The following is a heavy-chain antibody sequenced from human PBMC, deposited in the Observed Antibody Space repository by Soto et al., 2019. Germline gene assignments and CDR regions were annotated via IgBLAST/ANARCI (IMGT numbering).Heavy chain of an antibody. CDR1: GGSFSGYY. J-gene: IGHJ6*02. CDR2: INHRGST. V-gene: IGHV4-34*01. Sequence: QVQLQQWGAGLLKPSETLSLTCAVYGGSFSGYYWSWIRQPPGKGLEWIGEINHRGSTNYNPSLKRRVPISADPSKNQFFRKLNSVTAADTAVYYCARGSRVHIPAARGRDYYYHGLDVWGQGTAVTVSS. D-gene: IGHD2-2*02. CDR3: ARGSRVHIPAARGRDYYYHGLDV.